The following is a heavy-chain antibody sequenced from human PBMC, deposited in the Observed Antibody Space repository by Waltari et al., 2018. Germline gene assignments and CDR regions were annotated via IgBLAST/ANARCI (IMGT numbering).Heavy chain of an antibody. D-gene: IGHD3-22*01. CDR3: ARFDYYDSSGLNY. CDR2: IYYSGST. CDR1: GGSISSYY. Sequence: QMQLQESGPGLVKPSETLSLTCTVSGGSISSYYWSWIRQPPGKGLEWIGYIYYSGSTNYNPSLKSRVTISVDTSKNQFSLKLSSVTAADTAVYYCARFDYYDSSGLNYWGQGTLVTVSS. V-gene: IGHV4-59*01. J-gene: IGHJ4*02.